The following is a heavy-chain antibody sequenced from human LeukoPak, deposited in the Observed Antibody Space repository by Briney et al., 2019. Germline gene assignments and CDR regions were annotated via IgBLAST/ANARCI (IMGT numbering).Heavy chain of an antibody. CDR2: INHSGST. V-gene: IGHV4-34*01. CDR1: GGSITSYY. J-gene: IGHJ4*02. D-gene: IGHD4-17*01. Sequence: SETLSLTCTVSGGSITSYYWNWIRQSPGKGLEWIGEINHSGSTNYNPSLKSRVTISLDTSNNQFSLKLSSVTAADTAVYYCARRPTGIDYWGQGTLVTVSS. CDR3: ARRPTGIDY.